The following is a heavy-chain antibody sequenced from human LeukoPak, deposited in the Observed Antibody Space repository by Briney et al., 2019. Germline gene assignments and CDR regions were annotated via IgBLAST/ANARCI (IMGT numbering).Heavy chain of an antibody. D-gene: IGHD1-26*01. CDR2: MDPNSGDT. V-gene: IGHV1-2*02. Sequence: ASVKLSCKASGYTFTGYYIHWVRQAPGQGLEWMGWMDPNSGDTNYAQKFQGRVTMTRDKSNGTAHMELSSLRPDDTAVYSCVRSIVGAAGRGAFDMWGQGTMVTVSS. CDR3: VRSIVGAAGRGAFDM. CDR1: GYTFTGYY. J-gene: IGHJ3*02.